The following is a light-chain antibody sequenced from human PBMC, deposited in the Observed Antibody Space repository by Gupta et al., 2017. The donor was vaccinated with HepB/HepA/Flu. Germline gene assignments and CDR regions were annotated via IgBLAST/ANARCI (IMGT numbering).Light chain of an antibody. Sequence: DIQMTQSPSSLSASVGDRVTITCRASQSISSYLNWYQQKPGKAPKLLIYAASRLQSGVPSRFSGSGSGTDFTLTISRLQPEDFATYYWQQSYSLWTFGQGTKVEIK. J-gene: IGKJ1*01. CDR2: AAS. CDR1: QSISSY. CDR3: QQSYSLWT. V-gene: IGKV1-39*01.